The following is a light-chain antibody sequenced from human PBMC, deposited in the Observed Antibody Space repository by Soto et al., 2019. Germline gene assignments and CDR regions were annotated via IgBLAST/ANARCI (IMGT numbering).Light chain of an antibody. V-gene: IGKV1-5*01. CDR1: QSISTW. CDR2: DAS. CDR3: QQYSTYPWT. J-gene: IGKJ1*01. Sequence: QFAPSSSTPAASVGGRVSLPCRASQSISTWLAWYQQKPGKAPKLLIFDASSLESRVSSRFSGRGSGTQFTLTISSLQPDDFATYYCQQYSTYPWTFGQGTKVDIK.